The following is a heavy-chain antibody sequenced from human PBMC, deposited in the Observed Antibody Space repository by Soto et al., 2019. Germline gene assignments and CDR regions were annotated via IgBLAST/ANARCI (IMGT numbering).Heavy chain of an antibody. V-gene: IGHV4-61*01. D-gene: IGHD3-3*01. J-gene: IGHJ4*02. CDR1: GGSVSSGSYY. Sequence: SETLSLTCTVSGGSVSSGSYYWSWIRQPPGKGLEYIGYLYYSGSTNYNPSLKSRVTISVDTPKNQFSLKLTSVTAADTAIYYCARGQAFWAGYYRMPYYFDYWGQGTLVTVSS. CDR3: ARGQAFWAGYYRMPYYFDY. CDR2: LYYSGST.